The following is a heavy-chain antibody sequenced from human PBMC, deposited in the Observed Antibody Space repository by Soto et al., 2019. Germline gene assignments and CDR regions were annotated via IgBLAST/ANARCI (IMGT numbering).Heavy chain of an antibody. J-gene: IGHJ3*01. CDR3: TRDPNGDHIGAFDF. V-gene: IGHV3-23*01. CDR1: EFPFIAYA. D-gene: IGHD4-17*01. Sequence: EVQVLESGGGLVQPGGSRSLPGSTSEFPFIAYALTWVRQPPGEGLEWVASISGSGGDTSYADSVKGRFSIFRDNSKNTLYLRMYSLRVEDTAVYYCTRDPNGDHIGAFDFWGQGILVTVSS. CDR2: ISGSGGDT.